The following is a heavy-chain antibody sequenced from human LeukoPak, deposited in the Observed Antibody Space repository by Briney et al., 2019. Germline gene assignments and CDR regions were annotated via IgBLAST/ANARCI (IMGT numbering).Heavy chain of an antibody. J-gene: IGHJ4*02. CDR3: ASGPPPDFDY. CDR1: GGSISSSNW. CDR2: IYHSGST. V-gene: IGHV4-4*02. Sequence: SGTLSLTCAVSGGSISSSNWWSWVRQPPGKGLEWIGEIYHSGSTNYNPSLKSRVTMSVDTSKNQFSLKLSSVTAADTAVYYCASGPPPDFDYWGQGTLVTVSS.